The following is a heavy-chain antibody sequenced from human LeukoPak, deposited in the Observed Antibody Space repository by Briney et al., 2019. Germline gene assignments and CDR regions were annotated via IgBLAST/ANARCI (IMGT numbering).Heavy chain of an antibody. CDR2: ISSSSSSYI. V-gene: IGHV3-21*05. Sequence: RAGGSLRLSCAASGFTFSDYSMNWVRQAPGKGLEWVSYISSSSSSYIYYADSVKGRFTISRDNAKNSLYLQMNSLRAEDTAVYYCARASEGIMITFGGVIATGYFDYWGQGTLVTVSS. CDR3: ARASEGIMITFGGVIATGYFDY. D-gene: IGHD3-16*02. J-gene: IGHJ4*02. CDR1: GFTFSDYS.